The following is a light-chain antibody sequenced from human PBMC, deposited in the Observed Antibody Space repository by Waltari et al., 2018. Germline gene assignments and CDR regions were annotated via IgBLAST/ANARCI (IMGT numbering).Light chain of an antibody. CDR1: SGHRSNI. J-gene: IGLJ3*02. Sequence: QLVLTQPPSASASLGASVKLTCTLSSGHRSNIIAWLQQQPEKGPRYLMKVNSDGSHSKGDEIPDRFSGSSSGAERYLTISTVQSEDEADYYCQTGGHGTWVFGGGTKLTVL. CDR2: VNSDGSH. CDR3: QTGGHGTWV. V-gene: IGLV4-69*01.